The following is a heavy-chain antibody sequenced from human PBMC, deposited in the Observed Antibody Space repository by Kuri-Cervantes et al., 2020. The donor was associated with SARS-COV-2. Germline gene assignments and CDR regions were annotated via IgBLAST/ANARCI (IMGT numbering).Heavy chain of an antibody. Sequence: SETLSLTCTVSGGPISSHYWSWIRQPPGKGLEWIGYIYYSGSTYYNPSLKSRVTISVDTSKNQFSLKLSSVTAADTAAYYCARTYYYDSSGYLETYYLDYWGQGTLVTVSS. D-gene: IGHD3-22*01. V-gene: IGHV4-59*08. CDR2: IYYSGST. CDR3: ARTYYYDSSGYLETYYLDY. CDR1: GGPISSHY. J-gene: IGHJ4*02.